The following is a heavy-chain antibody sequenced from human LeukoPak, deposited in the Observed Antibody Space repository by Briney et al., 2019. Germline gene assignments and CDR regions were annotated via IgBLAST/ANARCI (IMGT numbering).Heavy chain of an antibody. CDR1: GYTFTSYD. Sequence: ASVKVSGKASGYTFTSYDINWVRQATGQGLEWMGWMNPNSGNTGYAQKFQGRVTMTRNTSISTAYMELSSLRSEDTAVYYCAADLYCSGGSCVNWFDPWGQGTLVTVSS. CDR2: MNPNSGNT. CDR3: AADLYCSGGSCVNWFDP. V-gene: IGHV1-8*01. D-gene: IGHD2-15*01. J-gene: IGHJ5*02.